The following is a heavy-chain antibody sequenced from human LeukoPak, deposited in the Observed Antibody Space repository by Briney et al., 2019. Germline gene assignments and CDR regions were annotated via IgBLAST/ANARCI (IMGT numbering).Heavy chain of an antibody. CDR1: GGSISSHY. Sequence: PSETLSLTCTVSGGSISSHYWSWIRQPPGKGLEWIGYIYYSGSTNYNPSLKSRVTISVDTSKNQFSLKLSSVTAADTAVYYCARARQWLVEGDFDYWGQGTLVTVSS. CDR2: IYYSGST. D-gene: IGHD6-19*01. V-gene: IGHV4-59*11. CDR3: ARARQWLVEGDFDY. J-gene: IGHJ4*02.